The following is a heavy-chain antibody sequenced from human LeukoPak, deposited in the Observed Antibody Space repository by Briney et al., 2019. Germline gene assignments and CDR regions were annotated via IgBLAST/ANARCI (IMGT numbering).Heavy chain of an antibody. J-gene: IGHJ4*02. CDR2: ISWNSGSI. D-gene: IGHD4-17*01. V-gene: IGHV3-9*01. CDR1: GFTFDDYA. Sequence: PDRSLRPSCAASGFTFDDYAMHWVRQAPGKGLEWVSGISWNSGSIGYADSVKGRFTISRDNAKNSLYLQMNSLRAEDTALYYCAKEGHDFGFDYWGQGTLVTVSS. CDR3: AKEGHDFGFDY.